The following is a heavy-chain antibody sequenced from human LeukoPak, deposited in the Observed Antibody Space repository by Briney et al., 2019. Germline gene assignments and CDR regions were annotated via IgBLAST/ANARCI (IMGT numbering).Heavy chain of an antibody. CDR3: ARGDILTGYYPPHDAFDI. J-gene: IGHJ3*02. CDR1: GGSISSYY. Sequence: SETLSLTCTVSGGSISSYYWSWIRQPPGKGLEWIGYIYYSGSTNYNPSLKSRVTISVDTSKNQFSLKLSSVTAADTAVYYCARGDILTGYYPPHDAFDIWGQGTMVTVSS. D-gene: IGHD3-9*01. CDR2: IYYSGST. V-gene: IGHV4-59*01.